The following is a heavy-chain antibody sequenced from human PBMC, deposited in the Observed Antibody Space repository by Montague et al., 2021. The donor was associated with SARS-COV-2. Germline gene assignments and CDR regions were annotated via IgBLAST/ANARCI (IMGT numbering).Heavy chain of an antibody. CDR3: ARFPTSYYYDSKAAPATPDAFDI. CDR1: GGSISSSGYY. Sequence: SETLSLTCTVSGGSISSSGYYWGWIRQPPGKGLEWIGSIYYSGSTYYNPSLKSRVTISVDTSKNQLSLKLSSVTAADTAVYYCARFPTSYYYDSKAAPATPDAFDIWGQGTMVTVSS. J-gene: IGHJ3*02. CDR2: IYYSGST. V-gene: IGHV4-39*01. D-gene: IGHD3-22*01.